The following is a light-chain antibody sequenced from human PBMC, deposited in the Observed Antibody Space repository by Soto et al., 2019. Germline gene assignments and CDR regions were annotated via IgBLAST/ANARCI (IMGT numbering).Light chain of an antibody. Sequence: QSVLTQPPSASGTPGQRFTISCSGSSSNIGNNYGYWYQQLPGTAPKLLIYRNNQRPSGVPDRFSGSKSGTSASLAISGLRSEDEADYYCAAWDDSLSGPVFGGGTKVTVL. CDR1: SSNIGNNY. CDR2: RNN. V-gene: IGLV1-47*01. CDR3: AAWDDSLSGPV. J-gene: IGLJ2*01.